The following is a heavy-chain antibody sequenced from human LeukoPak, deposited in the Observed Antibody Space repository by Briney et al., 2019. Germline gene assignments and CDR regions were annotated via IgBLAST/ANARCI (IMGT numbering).Heavy chain of an antibody. CDR3: ARDRNDFWGGYYYWYFDL. J-gene: IGHJ2*01. CDR1: GGSISSGGYY. Sequence: PSETLSLTCTVSGGSISSGGYYWSWIRQPAGKGLEWIGRIYTSGSTNYNPSLKSRVTISVDTSKNQFSLKLSSVTAADTAVYYCARDRNDFWGGYYYWYFDLWGRGTLVTVSS. CDR2: IYTSGST. V-gene: IGHV4-61*02. D-gene: IGHD3-3*01.